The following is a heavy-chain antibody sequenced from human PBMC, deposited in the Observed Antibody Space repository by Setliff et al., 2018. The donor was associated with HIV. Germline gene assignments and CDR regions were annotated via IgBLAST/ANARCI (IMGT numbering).Heavy chain of an antibody. V-gene: IGHV3-33*06. Sequence: PGGSLRLSCAASGFTFSSHGMHWVRRAPGKGLECVANIWYDGSKKYYADSVKGRFTIPRDNSENTLYLEMNNLRAEDTAVYYCAKDVDTAMAHYYYMDVWGKGTTVTVSS. CDR1: GFTFSSHG. CDR3: AKDVDTAMAHYYYMDV. CDR2: IWYDGSKK. D-gene: IGHD5-18*01. J-gene: IGHJ6*03.